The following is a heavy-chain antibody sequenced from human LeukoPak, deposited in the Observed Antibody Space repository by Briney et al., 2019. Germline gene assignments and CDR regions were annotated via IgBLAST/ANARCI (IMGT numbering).Heavy chain of an antibody. V-gene: IGHV4-59*01. J-gene: IGHJ4*02. CDR1: GGSLSSYY. Sequence: SETLSLTCTVSGGSLSSYYWSWIRQPPGKGLEWIGYIYYSGSTNYNPSLKSRVTISVDTSKNQFSLKLSSVTAADTAVYYCAREGAVAGFAYWGQGTLVTVSS. D-gene: IGHD6-19*01. CDR3: AREGAVAGFAY. CDR2: IYYSGST.